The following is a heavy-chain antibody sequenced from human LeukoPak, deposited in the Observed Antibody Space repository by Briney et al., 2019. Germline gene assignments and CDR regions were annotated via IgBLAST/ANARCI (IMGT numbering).Heavy chain of an antibody. CDR2: ISAYNGNT. D-gene: IGHD4-17*01. V-gene: IGHV1-18*04. J-gene: IGHJ4*02. CDR1: GYTFTSYY. Sequence: GASVKVSCKASGYTFTSYYMHWVRQAPGQGLEWMGWISAYNGNTNYAQKLQGRVTMTTDTSTSTAYMELRSLRSDDTAVYYCARDKLYGDYGTHYFDYWGQGTLVTVSS. CDR3: ARDKLYGDYGTHYFDY.